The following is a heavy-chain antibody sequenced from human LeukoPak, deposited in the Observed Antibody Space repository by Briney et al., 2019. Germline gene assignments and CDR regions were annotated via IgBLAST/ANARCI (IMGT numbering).Heavy chain of an antibody. CDR1: GFTFSSYW. CDR2: IKQDGSEK. V-gene: IGHV3-7*01. D-gene: IGHD3-3*01. CDR3: ARDRYDFWSGIIDY. J-gene: IGHJ4*02. Sequence: PGGSLRLSCAASGFTFSSYWMSWVRQAPGKGLEWVANIKQDGSEKYYVDSVKGRFTISRDNAKNSLYLQMNSLRAEDTAVYYCARDRYDFWSGIIDYWGQGTLVTVSS.